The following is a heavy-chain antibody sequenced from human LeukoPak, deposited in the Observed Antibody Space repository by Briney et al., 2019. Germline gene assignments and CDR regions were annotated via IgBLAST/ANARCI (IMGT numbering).Heavy chain of an antibody. Sequence: GGSLRLSCAASGINFSDSEMNWVRQAPGKGLEWVSYISSSGTTIYYADSVKGRFTISGDNAKNSLYLQMNSLRAEGTAVYYCARGVPTGYYTSCYDYWGQGTLVTVSS. CDR2: ISSSGTTI. D-gene: IGHD3/OR15-3a*01. V-gene: IGHV3-48*03. CDR3: ARGVPTGYYTSCYDY. CDR1: GINFSDSE. J-gene: IGHJ4*02.